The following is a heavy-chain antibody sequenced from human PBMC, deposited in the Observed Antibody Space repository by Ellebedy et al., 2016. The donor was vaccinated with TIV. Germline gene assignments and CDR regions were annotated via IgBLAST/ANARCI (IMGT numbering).Heavy chain of an antibody. CDR3: ARRGDSDFDS. Sequence: GESLKISCKISGYNFSNNWISWVRQKPGKGLEWMGRIHPSDSDTDYRPSFRGHVTMSADKSISFAFLQWSSLQASDTAMYYCARRGDSDFDSWGQGTVVTVSP. CDR2: IHPSDSDT. CDR1: GYNFSNNW. J-gene: IGHJ4*02. D-gene: IGHD4-17*01. V-gene: IGHV5-10-1*01.